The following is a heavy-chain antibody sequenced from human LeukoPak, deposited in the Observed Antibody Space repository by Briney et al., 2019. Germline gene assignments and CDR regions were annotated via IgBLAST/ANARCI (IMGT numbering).Heavy chain of an antibody. CDR3: AKDRTAAGDYEDY. V-gene: IGHV3-30*02. D-gene: IGHD6-13*01. J-gene: IGHJ4*02. CDR1: GFTFRGYV. Sequence: GGSLRLSCVASGFTFRGYVMHWVRQAPGKGLEWVACIRYDGSNKYYADSVKGRFTISRDNPKNTLYLQMNSLRAEDTAVYYCAKDRTAAGDYEDYWGQGTLVTVSS. CDR2: IRYDGSNK.